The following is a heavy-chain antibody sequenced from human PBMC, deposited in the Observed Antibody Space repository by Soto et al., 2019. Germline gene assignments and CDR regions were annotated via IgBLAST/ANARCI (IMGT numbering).Heavy chain of an antibody. J-gene: IGHJ5*02. D-gene: IGHD1-26*01. CDR2: VSDVERA. CDR3: ARPHSAAFAWAAES. Sequence: EVRLVESGGGLIQPGGSLRLSCVVSGFSVSSNYMSWVRQAPGKGLEWVTVVSDVERANYADSVKGRFTVSRDISKRTVFLQMNSLRAEGTAVYYCARPHSAAFAWAAESWGQGTLVIVSS. CDR1: GFSVSSNY. V-gene: IGHV3-53*01.